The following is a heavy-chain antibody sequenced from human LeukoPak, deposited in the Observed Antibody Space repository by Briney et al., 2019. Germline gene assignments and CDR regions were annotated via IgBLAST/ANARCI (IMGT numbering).Heavy chain of an antibody. V-gene: IGHV3-23*01. D-gene: IGHD2-8*01. J-gene: IGHJ2*01. CDR1: GFTFSNYG. CDR3: AKDLYLQRYFDL. Sequence: PGGSLRLSCAASGFTFSNYGMSWVRQAPGKGLEWVSAISGSGGSTYYADSVKGRFTISRDNSKNTLYLQMNSLRAEDTAVYYCAKDLYLQRYFDLWGRGTLVTVSS. CDR2: ISGSGGST.